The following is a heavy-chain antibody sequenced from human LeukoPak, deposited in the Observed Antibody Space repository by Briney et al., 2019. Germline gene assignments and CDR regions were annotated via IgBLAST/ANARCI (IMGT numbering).Heavy chain of an antibody. V-gene: IGHV5-51*01. CDR2: IYPGDSDT. Sequence: GESLKISCKGSGYSFTSYWIGWVRQMPGKGLEWMGIIYPGDSDTRYSPSFQGQVTISADKSISTAYLQWSSLKASDTAMYYCARQGSSGWYGNGEFDPWGQGTLVTVSS. J-gene: IGHJ5*02. CDR1: GYSFTSYW. D-gene: IGHD6-19*01. CDR3: ARQGSSGWYGNGEFDP.